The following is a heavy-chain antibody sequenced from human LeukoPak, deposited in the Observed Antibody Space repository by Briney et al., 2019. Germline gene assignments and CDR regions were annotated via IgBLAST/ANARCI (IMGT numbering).Heavy chain of an antibody. J-gene: IGHJ5*02. D-gene: IGHD3-10*01. CDR1: GYTFTSYG. Sequence: ASVKVSCKASGYTFTSYGISWVRQAPGQGLEWMGWISAYNGNTNYAQKLQGGVTMTTDTSTSTAYMELRSLRSDDTAVYYCASESNYYGSGSYYNGVWFDPWGQGTLVTVSS. V-gene: IGHV1-18*01. CDR2: ISAYNGNT. CDR3: ASESNYYGSGSYYNGVWFDP.